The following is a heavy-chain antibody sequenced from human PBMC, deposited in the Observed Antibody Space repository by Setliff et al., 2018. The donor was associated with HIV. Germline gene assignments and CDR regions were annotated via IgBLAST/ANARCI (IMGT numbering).Heavy chain of an antibody. CDR1: GFTFDDYA. D-gene: IGHD3-10*01. V-gene: IGHV3-9*01. CDR2: ISWNSGSI. J-gene: IGHJ6*03. CDR3: ARDRVELFWDGELNYMDV. Sequence: GGSLRLSCAASGFTFDDYAMHWVRQAPGKGLEWVSGISWNSGSIGYADSVKGRFTISRDNAKNSLYLQMNSLRAEDTAVYYCARDRVELFWDGELNYMDVWGKGTTVTVSS.